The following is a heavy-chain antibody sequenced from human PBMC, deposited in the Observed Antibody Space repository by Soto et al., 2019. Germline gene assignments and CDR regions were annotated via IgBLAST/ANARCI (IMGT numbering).Heavy chain of an antibody. J-gene: IGHJ6*02. CDR1: GFTFSSYG. Sequence: ESGGGVVQPVRSLRLSCAASGFTFSSYGMHWVRQAPGKGLEWVAVIWYDGSNKYYADSVKGRFTISRDNSKNTLYLQMNSLRAEDTAVYYCARDGRRSEGGMDVWGQGTTVTVSS. CDR2: IWYDGSNK. CDR3: ARDGRRSEGGMDV. V-gene: IGHV3-33*01. D-gene: IGHD2-15*01.